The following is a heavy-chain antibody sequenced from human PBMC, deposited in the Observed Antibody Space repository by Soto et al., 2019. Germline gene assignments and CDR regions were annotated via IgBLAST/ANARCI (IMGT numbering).Heavy chain of an antibody. V-gene: IGHV3-21*01. J-gene: IGHJ4*02. CDR1: GFTFSPVS. CDR3: ARVAY. Sequence: PWGALLLPCEASGFTFSPVSMNWVRQVPGKGLEWVASISSASSETWYAVSVKGRFIISRDNAQNSLFLQMNTLRPEGSAIYYCARVAYWGPGTKVTVSS. CDR2: ISSASSET.